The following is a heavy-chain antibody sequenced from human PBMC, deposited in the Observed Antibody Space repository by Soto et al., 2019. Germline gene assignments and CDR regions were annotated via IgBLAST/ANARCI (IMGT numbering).Heavy chain of an antibody. CDR2: INPNSGGT. J-gene: IGHJ6*02. Sequence: ASVKVSCKASGYTFTGYYMHWVRQAPGQGLERMGWINPNSGGTNYAQKFQGWITMTRDTSISTAYMELSRLRFDDTAVYYCARKGRKYYSGMDVWGQGTRVTVS. V-gene: IGHV1-2*04. CDR3: ARKGRKYYSGMDV. CDR1: GYTFTGYY.